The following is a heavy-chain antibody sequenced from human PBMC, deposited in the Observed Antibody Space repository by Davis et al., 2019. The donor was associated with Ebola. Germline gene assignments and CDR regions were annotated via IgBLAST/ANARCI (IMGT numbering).Heavy chain of an antibody. D-gene: IGHD5-12*01. CDR3: ARTRGEGYSGYDLAIDY. Sequence: PSETLSLTCTVSGGSVSSGSYYWSWIRQPPGKGLEWIGYIYYSGSTNYNPSLKSRVTISVDTSKNQFSLKLSSVTAADTAVYYCARTRGEGYSGYDLAIDYWGQGTLVTVSS. CDR1: GGSVSSGSYY. CDR2: IYYSGST. J-gene: IGHJ4*02. V-gene: IGHV4-61*01.